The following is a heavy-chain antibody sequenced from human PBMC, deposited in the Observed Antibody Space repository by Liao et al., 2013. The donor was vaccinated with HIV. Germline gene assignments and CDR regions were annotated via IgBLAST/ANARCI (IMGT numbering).Heavy chain of an antibody. CDR2: INHSGST. CDR3: ARERGKLVRRIGIYYYYYMDV. Sequence: QVQLQQWGAGLLKPSETLSLTCAVYGGSFSGYYWSWIRQPPGKGLEWIGEINHSGSTNYNPSLKSRVTISVDTSKNQFSLKLSSVTAADTAVYYCARERGKLVRRIGIYYYYYMDVWGKGTTVTVSS. D-gene: IGHD6-13*01. CDR1: GGSFSGYY. J-gene: IGHJ6*03. V-gene: IGHV4-34*01.